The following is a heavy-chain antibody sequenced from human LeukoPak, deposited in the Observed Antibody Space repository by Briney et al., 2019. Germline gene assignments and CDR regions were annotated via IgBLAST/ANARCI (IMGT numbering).Heavy chain of an antibody. CDR1: GGSISSGGYY. D-gene: IGHD3-10*01. Sequence: SQTLSLTCTVSGGSISSGGYYWGWIRQHPGKGLEWIGYIYYSGSTYYNPSLKSRVTISVDTSKNQFSLKLSSVTAADTAVYYCARVEVRGVIIGYWGQGTLVTVSS. J-gene: IGHJ4*02. CDR3: ARVEVRGVIIGY. CDR2: IYYSGST. V-gene: IGHV4-31*03.